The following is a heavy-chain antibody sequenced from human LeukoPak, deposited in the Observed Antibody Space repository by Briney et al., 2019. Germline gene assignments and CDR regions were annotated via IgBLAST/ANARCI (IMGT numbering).Heavy chain of an antibody. CDR1: GGSISNGNW. J-gene: IGHJ4*02. CDR2: IYHTETT. V-gene: IGHV4/OR15-8*02. CDR3: ASRSPLVNAIL. D-gene: IGHD1-26*01. Sequence: PSETLSLTCFVSGGSISNGNWCSWVRQPPGKGLEWIGEIYHTETTSYNASLESRVTISIDKSNNHCSLEVRSVAAADTAVYYCASRSPLVNAILWGQGTLVTVSS.